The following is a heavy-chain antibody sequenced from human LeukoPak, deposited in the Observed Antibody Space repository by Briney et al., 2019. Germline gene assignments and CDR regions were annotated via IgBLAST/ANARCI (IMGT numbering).Heavy chain of an antibody. J-gene: IGHJ3*02. V-gene: IGHV3-30*18. Sequence: GGSLRLSCAASGFTFTSYGMHWVRQAPGKGLEWVALTSYDGGKKYYADSVKGRFTISRDNSKNTLYLQVNSPIPDDTAVYYCAKGRQQWWTFDAHDIWGQGTMVTVSS. CDR3: AKGRQQWWTFDAHDI. CDR1: GFTFTSYG. CDR2: TSYDGGKK. D-gene: IGHD5-18*01.